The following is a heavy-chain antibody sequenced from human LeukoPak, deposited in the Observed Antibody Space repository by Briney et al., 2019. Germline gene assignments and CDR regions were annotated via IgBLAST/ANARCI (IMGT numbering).Heavy chain of an antibody. CDR3: ARVSSVWIKDYYYYMDV. CDR2: IYSSGST. CDR1: GGSISSGSYY. D-gene: IGHD5-12*01. J-gene: IGHJ6*03. Sequence: PSETLSLTCTVSGGSISSGSYYWSWIRQPAGNGLEYIGRIYSSGSTNYNPSLRSRLTISVDTSKNQFSLKLSSVTAADTAVYYCARVSSVWIKDYYYYMDVWGKGTTVTVSS. V-gene: IGHV4-61*02.